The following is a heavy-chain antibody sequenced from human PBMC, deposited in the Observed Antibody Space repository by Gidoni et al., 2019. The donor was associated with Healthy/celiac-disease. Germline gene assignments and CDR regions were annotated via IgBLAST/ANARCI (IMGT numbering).Heavy chain of an antibody. J-gene: IGHJ6*02. CDR2: IAYEGSNK. V-gene: IGHV3-30-3*01. D-gene: IGHD2-15*01. CDR1: GFTFSRYA. CDR3: ARAGGWRCSGGCCYRGMDV. Sequence: RSLRLSCTAYGFTFSRYAMHWVRQAAGTGLERVAVIAYEGSNKYDADSVNGRLTISRDNSKNTRYQQMNSLRAEDTAGYYCARAGGWRCSGGCCYRGMDVWGQGTTVTVSS.